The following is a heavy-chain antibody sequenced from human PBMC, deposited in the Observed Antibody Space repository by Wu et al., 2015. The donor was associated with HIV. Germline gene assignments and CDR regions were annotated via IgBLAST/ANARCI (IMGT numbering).Heavy chain of an antibody. CDR3: ARDSYGSAPYNWFDP. CDR1: GYTFTGYY. Sequence: QVQLVQSGAEVKKPGASVKVSCKASGYTFTGYYMHWVRQAPGQGLEWMGWINPNSGGTNYAQKFQGRVTMTRDTSISTAYMELSRLRSEDTAVYYCARDSYGSAPYNWFDPWGQGTLVTVSS. CDR2: INPNSGGT. V-gene: IGHV1-2*02. J-gene: IGHJ5*02. D-gene: IGHD3-10*01.